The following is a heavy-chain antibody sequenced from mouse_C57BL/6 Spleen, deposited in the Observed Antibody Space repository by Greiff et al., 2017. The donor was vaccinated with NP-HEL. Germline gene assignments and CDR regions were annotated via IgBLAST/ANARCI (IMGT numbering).Heavy chain of an antibody. J-gene: IGHJ3*01. CDR2: INPYNGGT. CDR1: GYTFTDYY. CDR3: ARRSIYYDYDV. D-gene: IGHD2-4*01. Sequence: VQLQQSGPVLVKPGASVKMSCKASGYTFTDYYMNWVKQSHGKSLEWIGVINPYNGGTSYNQKFKGKATLTVDKSSSTAYMELNSLTSEDSAVYDCARRSIYYDYDVWGQGTLVTVSA. V-gene: IGHV1-19*01.